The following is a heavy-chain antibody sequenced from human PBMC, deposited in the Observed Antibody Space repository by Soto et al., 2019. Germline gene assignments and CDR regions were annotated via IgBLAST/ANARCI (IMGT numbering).Heavy chain of an antibody. J-gene: IGHJ6*02. Sequence: QVQLVESGGGVVQPGRSLRLSCAASGFTFSSYGMHWVRQAPGKGLEWVAVISYDGSKKYYADSVKGRFTISRDNSKNTLYLQMNSLRAEDTAVYYCAKDHSSSSWYYGMDVWGQGTTVTVSS. CDR1: GFTFSSYG. CDR2: ISYDGSKK. D-gene: IGHD6-6*01. V-gene: IGHV3-30*18. CDR3: AKDHSSSSWYYGMDV.